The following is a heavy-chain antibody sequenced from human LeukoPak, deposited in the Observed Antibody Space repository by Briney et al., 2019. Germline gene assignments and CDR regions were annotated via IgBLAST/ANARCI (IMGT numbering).Heavy chain of an antibody. CDR3: VSDSFDI. CDR2: ISSSGSAI. J-gene: IGHJ3*02. CDR1: GFTSGNFV. V-gene: IGHV3-48*03. Sequence: GGSLRLSCEAAGFTSGNFVMTGGRQAPEKGLELVSYISSSGSAIYYGDSVKGRFTISRDNAKNSLYLQMNNLRAEDTAVYYCVSDSFDIWGQGTMVTVSS.